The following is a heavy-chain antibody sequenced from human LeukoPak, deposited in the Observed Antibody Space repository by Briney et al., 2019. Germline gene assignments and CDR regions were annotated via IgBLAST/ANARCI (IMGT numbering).Heavy chain of an antibody. D-gene: IGHD3-3*01. CDR2: ITSDRNTI. V-gene: IGHV3-48*01. Sequence: PGGSLRLPCAASGFDFSVYSMNWVRQAPGKGLEWISYITSDRNTIYYADSVRGRFTISRDNAKESVYLELSNLRADDTAMYYCARSTEWFADYWGQGTLVTVSS. CDR3: ARSTEWFADY. J-gene: IGHJ4*02. CDR1: GFDFSVYS.